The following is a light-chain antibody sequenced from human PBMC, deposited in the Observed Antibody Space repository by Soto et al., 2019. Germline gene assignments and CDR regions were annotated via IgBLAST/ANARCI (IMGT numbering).Light chain of an antibody. CDR2: DAS. V-gene: IGKV1-5*01. Sequence: DIQMTQSPSTLSASVGDRVTITCRASQSISSWLAWYQQKPGKAPKLLIYDASSLESGVPSRFGGSGSGTDFTLIISSLQPDDFATYYCQQCNTPFTFGGGTRLEIK. J-gene: IGKJ5*01. CDR1: QSISSW. CDR3: QQCNTPFT.